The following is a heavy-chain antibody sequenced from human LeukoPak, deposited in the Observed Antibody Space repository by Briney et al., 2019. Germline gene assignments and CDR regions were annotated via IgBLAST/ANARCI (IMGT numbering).Heavy chain of an antibody. J-gene: IGHJ4*02. D-gene: IGHD2-21*02. CDR2: INAGNGNT. V-gene: IGHV1-3*01. Sequence: ASVKVSCKASGYTFTSYGISWVRQAPGQGLEWMGWINAGNGNTKYSQKFQGRVTITRDTSASTAYMELSSLRSEDTAVYYCARGWTYCGGDCYSLHFDYWGQGTLVTVSS. CDR1: GYTFTSYG. CDR3: ARGWTYCGGDCYSLHFDY.